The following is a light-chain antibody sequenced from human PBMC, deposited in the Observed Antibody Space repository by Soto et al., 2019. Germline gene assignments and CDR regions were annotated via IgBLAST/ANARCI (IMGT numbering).Light chain of an antibody. V-gene: IGKV1-33*01. CDR3: QQYDKLPYT. CDR1: QSISSY. Sequence: DIQMTQSPSSLSASVGDRVTITCRASQSISSYLYWYQQKPGKAPKLMVFAAYSLQSGVPSRFSGSASGTDFTLTIFSLQPEDIATYYCQQYDKLPYTFXQGT. J-gene: IGKJ2*01. CDR2: AAY.